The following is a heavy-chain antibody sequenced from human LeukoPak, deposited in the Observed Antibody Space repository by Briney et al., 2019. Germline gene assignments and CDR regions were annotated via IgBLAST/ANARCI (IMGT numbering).Heavy chain of an antibody. CDR1: GYTFTGYY. J-gene: IGHJ4*02. D-gene: IGHD2-2*01. V-gene: IGHV1-2*02. CDR2: ISPNSGGT. CDR3: ATLGAYCSSSSCYLN. Sequence: ASVKVSCKASGYTFTGYYMHWVRQAPGQGLEWMGWISPNSGGTNYAQKFQGRVTMTRDTSISTAYMELSRLTSDDTAVYYCATLGAYCSSSSCYLNWGQGTLVTVSS.